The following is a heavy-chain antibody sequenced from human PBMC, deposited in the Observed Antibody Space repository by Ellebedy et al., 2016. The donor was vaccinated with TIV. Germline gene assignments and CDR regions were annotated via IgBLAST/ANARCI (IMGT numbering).Heavy chain of an antibody. V-gene: IGHV3-23*01. D-gene: IGHD3-16*01. Sequence: GESLKISXAASGFNFSSYAMSWVRQAPGKGLEWVSTIGGLDDRTHYADYVEGRFTISRDNSKNTLFLQVNSLRAEDTAIYYCTRRPRGGLPTHYWYFDLWGRGTLVTVSS. CDR2: IGGLDDRT. J-gene: IGHJ2*01. CDR1: GFNFSSYA. CDR3: TRRPRGGLPTHYWYFDL.